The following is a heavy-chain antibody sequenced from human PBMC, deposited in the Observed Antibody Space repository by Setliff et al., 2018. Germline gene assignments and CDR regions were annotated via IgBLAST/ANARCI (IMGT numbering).Heavy chain of an antibody. Sequence: GGSLRLSCEGSGFIFSNYFMSWFRQGPGGGLGWLSYVTTTGGFTKEADSVRGRFSVSRDNSKKSVYLQINDLRAEDTALYFCAKGGDWDDQHYAFDIWGQGTMVTVSS. D-gene: IGHD1-1*01. J-gene: IGHJ3*02. CDR3: AKGGDWDDQHYAFDI. V-gene: IGHV3-11*03. CDR2: VTTTGGFT. CDR1: GFIFSNYF.